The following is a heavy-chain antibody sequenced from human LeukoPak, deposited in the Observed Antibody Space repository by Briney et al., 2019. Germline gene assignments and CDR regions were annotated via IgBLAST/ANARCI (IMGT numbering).Heavy chain of an antibody. CDR3: ARGYDFHDS. D-gene: IGHD5-12*01. V-gene: IGHV4-4*07. CDR1: GGSISSYY. J-gene: IGHJ4*02. Sequence: PSETLSLTCTVSGGSISSYYWTWIRQPAGKGLEWIGRLHTSGSTNYNPSLKSLLTMSVDTSKNQFSLKLSSVTAADTAVYYCARGYDFHDSWGQGTLVTVSS. CDR2: LHTSGST.